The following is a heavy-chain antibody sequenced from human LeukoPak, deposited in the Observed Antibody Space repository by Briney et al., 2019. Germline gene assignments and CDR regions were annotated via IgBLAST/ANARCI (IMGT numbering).Heavy chain of an antibody. D-gene: IGHD5-18*01. CDR2: INPNSGGT. CDR1: GYTLTGYY. Sequence: ASVKVSCKASGYTLTGYYMHWVRQAPGHGLEWMGRINPNSGGTKYAQKFQGRVTMTRDKSISTAYMELSRLRSEATAVYYCARDHRVLRGYSFIFYNCFDPWGQGTLVTVSS. V-gene: IGHV1-2*06. J-gene: IGHJ5*02. CDR3: ARDHRVLRGYSFIFYNCFDP.